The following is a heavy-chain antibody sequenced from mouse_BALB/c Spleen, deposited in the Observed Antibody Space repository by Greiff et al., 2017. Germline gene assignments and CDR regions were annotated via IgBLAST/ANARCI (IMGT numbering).Heavy chain of an antibody. CDR2: INPYNDGT. D-gene: IGHD2-14*01. V-gene: IGHV1-14*01. Sequence: VQLQQSGPELVKPGASVKMSCKASGYTFTSYVMHWVKQKPGQGLEWIGYINPYNDGTNYNEKFKGKATLTSDKSSSTAFMQLSSLTSEDSAVYYCARSVRHYYGMDYWGQGTSVTVSS. CDR1: GYTFTSYV. J-gene: IGHJ4*01. CDR3: ARSVRHYYGMDY.